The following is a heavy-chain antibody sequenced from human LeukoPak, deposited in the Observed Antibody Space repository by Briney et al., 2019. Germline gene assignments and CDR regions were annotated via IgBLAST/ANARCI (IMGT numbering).Heavy chain of an antibody. Sequence: ASVKVSCKASGGTFSSYAISWVRQAPGQGLEWMGGIIPIFGTANYAQKFQDRVTITADESTSTAYMELSSLRSEDTAVYYCARDRYDFWSGQPRRTDAFDIWGQGTMVTVSS. D-gene: IGHD3-3*01. CDR3: ARDRYDFWSGQPRRTDAFDI. CDR1: GGTFSSYA. CDR2: IIPIFGTA. V-gene: IGHV1-69*13. J-gene: IGHJ3*02.